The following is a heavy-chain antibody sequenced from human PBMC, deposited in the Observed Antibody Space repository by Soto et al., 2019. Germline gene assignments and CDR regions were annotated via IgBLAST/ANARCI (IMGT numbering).Heavy chain of an antibody. CDR1: GFTFSSHS. Sequence: EVQLVESGGGLVKPGGSLRLSCAASGFTFSSHSMNWVRQAPGRGLEWVSSMSSSGTYIYYADSVKGRFTISRDNAKNSLFLQMNGLRADDTAVYYCARGYYCDSSGCIDHWGQGTLVTVSS. CDR3: ARGYYCDSSGCIDH. V-gene: IGHV3-21*01. J-gene: IGHJ4*02. CDR2: MSSSGTYI. D-gene: IGHD3-22*01.